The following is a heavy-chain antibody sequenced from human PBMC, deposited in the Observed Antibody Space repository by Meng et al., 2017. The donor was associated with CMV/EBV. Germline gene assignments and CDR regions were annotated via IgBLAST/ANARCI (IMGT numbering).Heavy chain of an antibody. D-gene: IGHD3-22*01. CDR1: GYPFTAYY. CDR2: INPDSGAT. Sequence: ASVKVSYKASGYPFTAYYMHWVRQAPGQGLEWMGWINPDSGATNFARNLQGRVTMTRDTSISTAYMELSGLTFDDTAVYYCARGQYYYDSSGYFYWGQGTLVTVSS. CDR3: ARGQYYYDSSGYFY. J-gene: IGHJ4*02. V-gene: IGHV1-2*02.